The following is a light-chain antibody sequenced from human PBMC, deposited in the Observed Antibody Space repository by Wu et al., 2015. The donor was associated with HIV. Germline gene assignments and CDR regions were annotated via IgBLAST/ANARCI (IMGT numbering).Light chain of an antibody. CDR3: QQSYSTPGT. CDR1: QSISNY. J-gene: IGKJ2*02. Sequence: DIQMTQSPSSLSASVGDRVTITCRAGQSISNYLNWYQQKPGKAPKLLIYAASSLQSGVPSRFSGSGSGTDFTLTISSLQPEDFATYYCQQSYSTPGTLGQGTKLEIK. V-gene: IGKV1-39*01. CDR2: AAS.